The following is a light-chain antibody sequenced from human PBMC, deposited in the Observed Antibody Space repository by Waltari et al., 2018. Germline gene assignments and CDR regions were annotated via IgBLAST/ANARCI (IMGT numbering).Light chain of an antibody. CDR3: SSYTSNSDPYV. CDR2: DVT. V-gene: IGLV2-14*03. CDR1: NNDVGGYNY. J-gene: IGLJ1*01. Sequence: QSALTQPASVSGSPGQSITISCTGTNNDVGGYNYVSWYQQHPGKAPKLMIYDVTNRPSGVSTRFSGSKSGNTASLTISGLQAEDEADYYCSSYTSNSDPYVFGIGTKVTVL.